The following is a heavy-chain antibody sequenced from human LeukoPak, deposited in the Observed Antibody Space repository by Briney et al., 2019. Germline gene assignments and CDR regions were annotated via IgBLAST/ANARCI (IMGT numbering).Heavy chain of an antibody. D-gene: IGHD6-13*01. J-gene: IGHJ5*02. CDR2: ISGSGGST. CDR3: AKRIAAAGRQGNNWFDP. Sequence: GGSLRPSCAASGFTFSSYAMSWVRQAPGKGLEWVSAISGSGGSTYYADSVKGRFTISRDNSKNTLYLQMNSLRAEDTAVYYCAKRIAAAGRQGNNWFDPWGQGTLVTVSS. CDR1: GFTFSSYA. V-gene: IGHV3-23*01.